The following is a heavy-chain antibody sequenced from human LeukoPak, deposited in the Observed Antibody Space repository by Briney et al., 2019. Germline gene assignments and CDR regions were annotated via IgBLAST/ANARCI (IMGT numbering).Heavy chain of an antibody. D-gene: IGHD1-26*01. CDR3: AREGGSYYYFDH. V-gene: IGHV1-46*01. CDR2: INPSGGST. J-gene: IGHJ4*02. CDR1: GYTFTSYY. Sequence: ASVKVSCKASGYTFTSYYMHWVRQAPGQGLEWMGIINPSGGSTSYAQKFQGRVTMTRDTSTSAVYMELSSLRSEDTAVYYCAREGGSYYYFDHWGQGTLVTVSS.